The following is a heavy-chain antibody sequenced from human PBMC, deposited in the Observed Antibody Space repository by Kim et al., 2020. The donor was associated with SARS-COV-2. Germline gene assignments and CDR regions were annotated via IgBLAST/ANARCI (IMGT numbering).Heavy chain of an antibody. V-gene: IGHV4-31*03. D-gene: IGHD4-17*01. Sequence: SETLSLTCTVSGGSISSGGYYWSWIRQHPGKGLEWIGYIYYSGSTYYNPSLKSRVTISVDTSKNQFSLKLSSVTAADTAVYYCARFLTTGRMATILFDYWGQGTLVTVSS. CDR1: GGSISSGGYY. CDR3: ARFLTTGRMATILFDY. CDR2: IYYSGST. J-gene: IGHJ4*02.